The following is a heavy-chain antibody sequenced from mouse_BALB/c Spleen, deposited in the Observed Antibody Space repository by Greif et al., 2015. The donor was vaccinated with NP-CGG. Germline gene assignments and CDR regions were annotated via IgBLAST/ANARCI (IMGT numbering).Heavy chain of an antibody. CDR1: GFTFISSA. Sequence: EVMLVESGGGFLKPGGSLKLSCAASGFTFISSAMSWVRQTPEKRLEWVASIISGGSTYYPDSVKGRLTISRDTARNLLYLQRSRLRCEDTAMYYCARETTATRYCDYWGQGTTLIVSS. D-gene: IGHD1-2*01. J-gene: IGHJ2*01. V-gene: IGHV5-6-5*01. CDR3: ARETTATRYCDY. CDR2: IISGGST.